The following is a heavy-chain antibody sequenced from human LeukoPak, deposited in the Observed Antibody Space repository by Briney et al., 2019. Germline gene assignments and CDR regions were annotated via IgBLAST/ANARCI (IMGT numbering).Heavy chain of an antibody. CDR1: GFTFSNAY. CDR3: TRDLNSGGSC. V-gene: IGHV3-53*01. Sequence: PGGSLRLSCAASGFTFSNAYMNWVRQAPGKGLEWVSVIHSGGNTYYADSVKGRFTISRDNSKNTLYLQMNSLRAEDTAVYYCTRDLNSGGSCWGQGTLVTVSS. CDR2: IHSGGNT. D-gene: IGHD2-15*01. J-gene: IGHJ4*02.